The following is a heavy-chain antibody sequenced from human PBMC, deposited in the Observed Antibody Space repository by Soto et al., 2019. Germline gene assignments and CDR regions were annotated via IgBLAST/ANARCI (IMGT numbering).Heavy chain of an antibody. D-gene: IGHD5-12*01. Sequence: GGSLRLSCAASGFTFSSYAMHWVRQAPGKGLEYVSAISSNGGSTYYANSVKGRFTISRDNSKNTLYLQMGSLRAEDMAVYYCARARQVATIKQTNLEPDAFDIWGQGTMVTVSS. CDR3: ARARQVATIKQTNLEPDAFDI. J-gene: IGHJ3*02. V-gene: IGHV3-64*01. CDR2: ISSNGGST. CDR1: GFTFSSYA.